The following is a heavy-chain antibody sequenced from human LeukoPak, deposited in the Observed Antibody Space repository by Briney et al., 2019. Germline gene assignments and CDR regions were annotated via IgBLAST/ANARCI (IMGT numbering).Heavy chain of an antibody. V-gene: IGHV4-34*01. Sequence: SETLSLTCAVYGGSFSGYYWSWIRQPPGKRLDWIGEINHSGSTNYNPSLKSRVTISVDTSKNQFSLKLSSVTAADTAVYYCARIRDSSWDPFDYWGQGTLVTVSS. CDR2: INHSGST. CDR1: GGSFSGYY. CDR3: ARIRDSSWDPFDY. J-gene: IGHJ4*02. D-gene: IGHD6-13*01.